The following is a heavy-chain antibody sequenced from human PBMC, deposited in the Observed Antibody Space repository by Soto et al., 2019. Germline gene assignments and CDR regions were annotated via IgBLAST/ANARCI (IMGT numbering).Heavy chain of an antibody. CDR3: ARRGYDSSGYPSWFAP. Sequence: PSGTLSLTCTVSGGSISSSSYSWSWIRQHPGKGLEWIGYVYFSGNTDYNPSLKSRVTISVDTSKKQFSLRLTSVTVADTAVYYCARRGYDSSGYPSWFAPCGQGTLVIVSS. D-gene: IGHD3-22*01. J-gene: IGHJ5*02. CDR2: VYFSGNT. V-gene: IGHV4-31*03. CDR1: GGSISSSSYS.